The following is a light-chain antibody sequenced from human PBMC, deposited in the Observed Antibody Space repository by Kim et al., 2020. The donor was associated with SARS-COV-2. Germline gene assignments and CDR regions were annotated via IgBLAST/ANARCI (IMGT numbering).Light chain of an antibody. CDR3: QQYGSSPRT. J-gene: IGKJ2*01. CDR2: GAS. CDR1: QSVSSSY. Sequence: EIVLTQSPGTLSLSPGERATLSCRASQSVSSSYLDWCQQKPGQAPRLLIHGASSRATGIPDRFSGSGSGTDFSLTINRLEPEDFAVYYCQQYGSSPRTFGQGTRLEI. V-gene: IGKV3-20*01.